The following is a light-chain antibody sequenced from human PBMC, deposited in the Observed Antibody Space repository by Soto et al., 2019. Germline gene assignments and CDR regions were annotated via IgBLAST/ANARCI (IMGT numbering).Light chain of an antibody. CDR3: QHSYTTPYT. Sequence: ILMTQSPSSLSASVGDRVTITCRASQTITTYLHWYQQKPGKAPKLLISATSTLERGVPPRFSGGASATYFTLTITSQPPEYFVTYYCQHSYTTPYTFGQGTKLEIK. V-gene: IGKV1-39*01. CDR2: ATS. J-gene: IGKJ2*01. CDR1: QTITTY.